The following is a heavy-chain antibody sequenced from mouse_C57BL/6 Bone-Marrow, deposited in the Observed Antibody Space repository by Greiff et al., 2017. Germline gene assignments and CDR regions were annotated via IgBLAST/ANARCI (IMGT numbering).Heavy chain of an antibody. D-gene: IGHD1-1*01. CDR3: TTPCYPFDS. J-gene: IGHJ2*01. Sequence: EVQLQQSGAELVRPGASVKLSCTASGFNIKDDYMHWVKQRPEQGLEWIGWIDPEKGDTEYASKFQGKATITADTSSNTAYLQLSSLTSEDTAVYYCTTPCYPFDSWGQGTTLTVSS. CDR2: IDPEKGDT. V-gene: IGHV14-4*01. CDR1: GFNIKDDY.